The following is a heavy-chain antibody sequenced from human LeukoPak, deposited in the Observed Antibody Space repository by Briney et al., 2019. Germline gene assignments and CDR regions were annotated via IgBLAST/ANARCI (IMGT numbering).Heavy chain of an antibody. Sequence: PSETLSLTCTVSGGSINPYYWSWIRQSPGKGLEWIGYIYYRVNTIYNPSLKSRVTISLDTSKNHFSLKLNSVTAADTAVYYCARSGSGSYDPADYWGQGTLVTVSS. CDR2: IYYRVNT. J-gene: IGHJ4*02. CDR3: ARSGSGSYDPADY. V-gene: IGHV4-59*01. CDR1: GGSINPYY. D-gene: IGHD3-10*01.